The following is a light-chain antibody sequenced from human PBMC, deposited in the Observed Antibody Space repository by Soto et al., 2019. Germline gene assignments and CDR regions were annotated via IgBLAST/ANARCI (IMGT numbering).Light chain of an antibody. CDR2: TSN. CDR1: NSNIGSNK. J-gene: IGLJ1*01. Sequence: QAVRTQPRSASGTPWQGVTISCSGSNSNIGSNKVNWYQQLPGTAPKLLIYTSNQRPSGVPDRFSGSKSGTSASLAISGLQSEDEADYYCATWDDSLHGYVFGTGPKVTVL. CDR3: ATWDDSLHGYV. V-gene: IGLV1-44*01.